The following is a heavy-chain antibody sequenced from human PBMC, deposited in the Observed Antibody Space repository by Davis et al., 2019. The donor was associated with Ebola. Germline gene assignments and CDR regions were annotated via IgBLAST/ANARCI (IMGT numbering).Heavy chain of an antibody. CDR1: GFTFSSYS. V-gene: IGHV3-21*01. D-gene: IGHD3-10*01. CDR3: ARETLWFFDY. CDR2: ISSSSSYI. Sequence: GESLKISCAASGFTFSSYSMNWVRQAPGKGLEWVSSISSSSSYIYYADSVKGRFTISRDNAKNSLYLQMNSLRAEDTAVYYCARETLWFFDYWGQGTLVTVSS. J-gene: IGHJ4*02.